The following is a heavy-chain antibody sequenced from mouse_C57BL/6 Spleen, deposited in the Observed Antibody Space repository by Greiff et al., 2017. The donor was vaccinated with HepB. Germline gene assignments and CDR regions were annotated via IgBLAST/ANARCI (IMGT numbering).Heavy chain of an antibody. J-gene: IGHJ2*01. CDR3: ARDGGYGSKREMDY. Sequence: EVQLVESEGGLVQPGSSMKLSCTASGFTFSDYYMAWVRQVPEKGLEWVANINYDGSSTYYLDSLKSRFIISRDNAKNILYLQMSSLKSEDTATYYCARDGGYGSKREMDYWGQGTTLTVSS. D-gene: IGHD1-1*01. CDR1: GFTFSDYY. V-gene: IGHV5-16*01. CDR2: INYDGSST.